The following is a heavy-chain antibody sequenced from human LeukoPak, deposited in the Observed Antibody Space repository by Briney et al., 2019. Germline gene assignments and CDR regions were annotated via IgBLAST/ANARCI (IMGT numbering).Heavy chain of an antibody. CDR1: GGSISSGDYY. J-gene: IGHJ6*02. V-gene: IGHV4-30-4*01. CDR3: ASTGKAKTYYGMDV. CDR2: IYNSGRT. Sequence: ASETLSLTCTVSGGSISSGDYYWSWIRQPPGKGLERTGYIYNSGRTYYNPSLKSRVTISVDTSMNQFSLKLSSVTAADTAVYYCASTGKAKTYYGMDVWGQGTTVTVSS.